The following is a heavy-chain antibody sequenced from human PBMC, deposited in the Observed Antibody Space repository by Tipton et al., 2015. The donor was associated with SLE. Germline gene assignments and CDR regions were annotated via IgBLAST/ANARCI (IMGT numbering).Heavy chain of an antibody. Sequence: TLSLTCTVSGGSISGHYWTWIRQPPGKGLEWIGYIYNSGSINYNPSLKSRVTISVDTSKNQFSLKLSSVTAADTAVYYCARGHTAMVGSLYYYGMDVWGQGTTVTVSS. CDR1: GGSISGHY. J-gene: IGHJ6*02. V-gene: IGHV4-59*11. D-gene: IGHD5-18*01. CDR3: ARGHTAMVGSLYYYGMDV. CDR2: IYNSGSI.